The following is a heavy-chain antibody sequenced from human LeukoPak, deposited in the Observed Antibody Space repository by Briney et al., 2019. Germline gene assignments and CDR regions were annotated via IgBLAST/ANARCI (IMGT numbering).Heavy chain of an antibody. CDR2: SLPGDLVI. J-gene: IGHJ5*02. V-gene: IGHV5-51*01. D-gene: IGHD3-22*01. CDR3: ARHPYYYDNSGYLDL. CDR1: EYSFTSYW. Sequence: GESLKISCKGSEYSFTSYWSGGVRQMPGKGLGWGGISLPGDLVITYNPSFLSHVTISADTSTTTASLQWRSLKASDTAMYYSARHPYYYDNSGYLDLWGEGTLVTVSA.